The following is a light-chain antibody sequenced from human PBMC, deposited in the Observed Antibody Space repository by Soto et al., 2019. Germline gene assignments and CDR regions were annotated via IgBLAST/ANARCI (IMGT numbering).Light chain of an antibody. Sequence: QYVLTQPASVSGSPGQSITISCTGTTSFVGSYNFVSWYQQLPGKAPQVLIYEDTKRPSGVSNRFSGYISGSTASLTISGLQAEDEADYHCCSYVGASTYVFGTGTKVTVL. CDR3: CSYVGASTYV. CDR2: EDT. J-gene: IGLJ1*01. V-gene: IGLV2-23*01. CDR1: TSFVGSYNF.